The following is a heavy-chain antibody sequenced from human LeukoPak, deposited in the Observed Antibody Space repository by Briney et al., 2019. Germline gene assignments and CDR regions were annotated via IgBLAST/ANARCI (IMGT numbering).Heavy chain of an antibody. J-gene: IGHJ3*02. CDR1: GGSNSSSSDF. D-gene: IGHD1-26*01. CDR3: ATGRAVGAADAFDI. CDR2: MYDSGRT. Sequence: SETLSLTCTVSGGSNSSSSDFWGWIRQPPGKGLDWIGTMYDSGRTYYNSSLKSRVTISVDTSKNHFSLKLSSVTAADTAAYYCATGRAVGAADAFDIWGQGTMVTVSS. V-gene: IGHV4-39*07.